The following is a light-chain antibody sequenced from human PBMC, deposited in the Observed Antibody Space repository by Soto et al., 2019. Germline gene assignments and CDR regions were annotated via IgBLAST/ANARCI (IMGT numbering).Light chain of an antibody. CDR1: SSNVGGQDY. J-gene: IGLJ2*01. CDR3: CSYAASYTLA. Sequence: QSALTQPRSVSASPGQSVTISCTGTSSNVGGQDYVSWYQQNPGKAPRLMIYDATKRPSGVPYRFSGPKSGNVASLTISGLQAEDEDDYYCCSYAASYTLAFGGGTQLTVL. CDR2: DAT. V-gene: IGLV2-11*01.